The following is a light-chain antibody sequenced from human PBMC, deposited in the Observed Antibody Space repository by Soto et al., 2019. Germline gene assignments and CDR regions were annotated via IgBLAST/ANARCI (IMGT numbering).Light chain of an antibody. CDR3: SSYTSSSTPV. V-gene: IGLV2-14*01. Sequence: QPASLSGSPGQSITISCTGTSSDVGGYNYVSWYQQHPGKAPKLMIYDVSNRPSGVSNRFSGSKSGNTASLTISGLQAEDEADYYCSSYTSSSTPVFGGGTKLTVL. J-gene: IGLJ2*01. CDR1: SSDVGGYNY. CDR2: DVS.